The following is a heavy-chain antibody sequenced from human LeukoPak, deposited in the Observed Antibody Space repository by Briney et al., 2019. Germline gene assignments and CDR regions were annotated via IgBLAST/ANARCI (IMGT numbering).Heavy chain of an antibody. CDR2: INHSGST. CDR1: GGSFSGYY. D-gene: IGHD3-10*01. CDR3: ASSEGRMVRGVRNRPLDY. V-gene: IGHV4-34*01. Sequence: SETLSLTCAVYGGSFSGYYWSWMRQPPGKGLEWIGEINHSGSTNYNPSLKSRVTISVDTSKNQFSLKLSSVTAADTAVYYCASSEGRMVRGVRNRPLDYWGQGTLVTVSS. J-gene: IGHJ4*02.